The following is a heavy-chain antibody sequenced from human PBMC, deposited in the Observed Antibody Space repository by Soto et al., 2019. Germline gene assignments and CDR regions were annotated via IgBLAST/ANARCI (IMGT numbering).Heavy chain of an antibody. CDR1: GGSISSYY. J-gene: IGHJ4*02. Sequence: SETLSLTCTVSGGSISSYYWSWIRQPPGKGLEWIGYIYYSGSTNYNPSLKSRVTISVDTSKNQFSLKLSSVTAADTAVYYCARVPSYRSGSYYNEGYWGQGTLVTVSS. D-gene: IGHD3-10*01. CDR3: ARVPSYRSGSYYNEGY. CDR2: IYYSGST. V-gene: IGHV4-59*01.